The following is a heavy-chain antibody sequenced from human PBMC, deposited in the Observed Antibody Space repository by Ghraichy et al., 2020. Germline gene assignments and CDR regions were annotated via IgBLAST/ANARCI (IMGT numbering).Heavy chain of an antibody. V-gene: IGHV3-30*18. J-gene: IGHJ3*02. CDR1: GFTFSSYG. Sequence: GESLNISCAASGFTFSSYGMHWVRQAPGKGLEWVAVISYDGSNKYYADSVKGRFTISRDNSKNTLYLQMNSLRAEDTAVYYCAKVRGYYDHDAFDIWGQGTMVTVSS. CDR3: AKVRGYYDHDAFDI. CDR2: ISYDGSNK. D-gene: IGHD3-22*01.